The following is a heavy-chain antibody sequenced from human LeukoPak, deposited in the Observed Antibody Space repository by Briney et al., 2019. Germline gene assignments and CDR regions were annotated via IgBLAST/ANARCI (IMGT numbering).Heavy chain of an antibody. J-gene: IGHJ4*02. CDR1: GYTFTSYG. CDR3: ARVGIVVVPRAGFDY. V-gene: IGHV1-18*01. Sequence: GASVKVSCKASGYTFTSYGISWVRQAPGQGLEWMGWISAYNGNTNYAQKLQGRVTMTTDTSTSTAYMELRSLRSDDTAVYYCARVGIVVVPRAGFDYWGQGTLVTVSS. D-gene: IGHD3-22*01. CDR2: ISAYNGNT.